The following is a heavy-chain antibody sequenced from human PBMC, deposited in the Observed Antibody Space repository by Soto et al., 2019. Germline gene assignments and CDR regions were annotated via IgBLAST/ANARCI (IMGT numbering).Heavy chain of an antibody. V-gene: IGHV3-23*01. Sequence: VQLQESGPGLVKPSETLSLTCTVSGGSVSSGSYYWSWIRQPPGKGLEWVSTIDGSGRSTFYADSVKGRFTVSRDNSKNTLYLLMNSLRGEDTALYYCAKKDLRGPMIANFDYWGQGTLVTVSS. D-gene: IGHD3-22*01. CDR2: IDGSGRST. CDR1: GGSVSSGSYY. J-gene: IGHJ4*02. CDR3: AKKDLRGPMIANFDY.